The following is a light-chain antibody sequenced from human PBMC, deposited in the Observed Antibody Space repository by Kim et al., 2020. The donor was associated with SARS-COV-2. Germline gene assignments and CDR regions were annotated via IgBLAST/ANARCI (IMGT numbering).Light chain of an antibody. CDR2: DVS. CDR1: SSDVGRYNY. Sequence: QSVLTQPASVSGSPGQSITISCTGTSSDVGRYNYVSWYQQHPGKAPKLMIYDVSKRPSGVSNRFSGSKSGNTASLTISGLQAEDEADYYCTSYTSNNTWVFGGGTQLTVL. CDR3: TSYTSNNTWV. V-gene: IGLV2-14*03. J-gene: IGLJ3*02.